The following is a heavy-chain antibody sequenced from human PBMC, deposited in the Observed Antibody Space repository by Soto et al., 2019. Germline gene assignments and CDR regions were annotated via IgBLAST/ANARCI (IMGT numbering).Heavy chain of an antibody. D-gene: IGHD3-9*01. CDR2: VNGDGSTR. J-gene: IGHJ4*02. V-gene: IGHV3-74*01. CDR1: DFTFRNYW. Sequence: EVQLVESGGGLVQPGGSLRLSCAASDFTFRNYWMHWVRQAPGKGLVCVSHVNGDGSTRTYADSVKGRFTISRDNIKNTLYLPMTGLRVDDTAVYYCVRGGSSDWFGLLDSWGQGTLVTVSS. CDR3: VRGGSSDWFGLLDS.